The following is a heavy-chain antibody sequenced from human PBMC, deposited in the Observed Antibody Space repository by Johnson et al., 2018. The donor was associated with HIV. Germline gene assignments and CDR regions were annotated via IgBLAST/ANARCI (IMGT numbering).Heavy chain of an antibody. CDR2: ISYDGSNK. D-gene: IGHD1-26*01. CDR3: ARPDSGRYRDAFDI. CDR1: GFTFSNYA. V-gene: IGHV3-30-3*01. J-gene: IGHJ3*02. Sequence: VQLVESGGGVVQPGRSLRLSCAASGFTFSNYAMHWVRQAPGKGLEWVAVISYDGSNKYSADSVKGRFTISRDNSKNTLYLQMNSLRTEDTAVYYCARPDSGRYRDAFDIWGQGTMVTVSS.